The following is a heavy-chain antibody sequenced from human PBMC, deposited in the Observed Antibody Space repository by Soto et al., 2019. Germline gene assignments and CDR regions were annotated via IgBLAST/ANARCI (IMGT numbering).Heavy chain of an antibody. CDR1: GGSISRYY. CDR3: ARWEYYYDSSGGDH. Sequence: PSETRSLTCIVSGGSISRYYWNWIRQSPGKGLEWIGYIYYSGSTNYNPSLKSRVTISVDTSKNQFTLKLSSVTAADTAVYYCARWEYYYDSSGGDHWGQGTLVTVSS. J-gene: IGHJ4*02. CDR2: IYYSGST. D-gene: IGHD3-22*01. V-gene: IGHV4-59*01.